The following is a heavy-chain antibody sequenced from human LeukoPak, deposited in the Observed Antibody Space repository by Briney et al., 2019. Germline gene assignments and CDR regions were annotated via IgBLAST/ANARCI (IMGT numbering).Heavy chain of an antibody. CDR2: INSDGSST. CDR1: GFTFSSYW. D-gene: IGHD3-3*01. CDR3: ARVKGEYYDFWSGYYTYYYYMDV. Sequence: PGGSLRLSCAASGFTFSSYWMHWVRQAPGKGLVWVTRINSDGSSTSYADSVKGRFTISRDNAKNTLYLQMNSLRAEDTAVYYCARVKGEYYDFWSGYYTYYYYMDVWGKGTTVTVSS. V-gene: IGHV3-74*01. J-gene: IGHJ6*03.